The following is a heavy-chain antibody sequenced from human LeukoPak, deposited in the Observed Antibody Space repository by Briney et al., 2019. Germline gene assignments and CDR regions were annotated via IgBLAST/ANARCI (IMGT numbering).Heavy chain of an antibody. D-gene: IGHD2-2*01. J-gene: IGHJ4*02. Sequence: GASVKVSSKASGYTFTSYGISWVRQAPGQGLEWMGWISAYNGNTNYAQKLQGRVTMTTDTSTSTAYMELRSLRSDDTAVYYCARDGRRYCSSTSCYRDYWGQGTLVTVSS. V-gene: IGHV1-18*01. CDR2: ISAYNGNT. CDR3: ARDGRRYCSSTSCYRDY. CDR1: GYTFTSYG.